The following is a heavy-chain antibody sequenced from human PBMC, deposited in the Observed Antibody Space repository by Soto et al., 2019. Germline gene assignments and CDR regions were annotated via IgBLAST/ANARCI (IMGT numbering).Heavy chain of an antibody. Sequence: SETLSLTCTVSGGSISSGGYYWSWIRQHPGKGLEWIGYIYYSGSTYYNPSLKSRVTISVDTSKNQFSLKLSSVTAADTAVYYCARESLIPSYHQFDPWGQGPLFTVSS. CDR1: GGSISSGGYY. J-gene: IGHJ5*02. CDR2: IYYSGST. V-gene: IGHV4-31*03. CDR3: ARESLIPSYHQFDP. D-gene: IGHD3-16*01.